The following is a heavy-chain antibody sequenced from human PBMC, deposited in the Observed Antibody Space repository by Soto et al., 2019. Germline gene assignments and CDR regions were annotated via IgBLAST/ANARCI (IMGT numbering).Heavy chain of an antibody. CDR3: AMSNSNDLYYHFES. CDR2: INWNSDTI. D-gene: IGHD3-22*01. V-gene: IGHV3-9*01. Sequence: GGSLRLSCAASGFTFDDYAMHWVRQAPGKGLEWVSGINWNSDTIGYADSVKGRFTVSRDNAKCSLLLQMSSLRAEDTAVYFCAMSNSNDLYYHFESWGQGTPVTVSS. CDR1: GFTFDDYA. J-gene: IGHJ4*02.